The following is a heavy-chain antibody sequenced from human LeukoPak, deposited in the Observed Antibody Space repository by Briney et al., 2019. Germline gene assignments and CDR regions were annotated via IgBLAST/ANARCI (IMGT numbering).Heavy chain of an antibody. CDR1: GYTFTGYY. Sequence: ASVKVSCKASGYTFTGYYMHWVRQAPGQGLEWMGWINPNSGGTNYAQKFQGRVTMTRDTSISTAYMELSRLRSDDTAVYYCARVRSSSWYEAYYFDYWGQGTLVTVSS. J-gene: IGHJ4*02. V-gene: IGHV1-2*02. D-gene: IGHD6-13*01. CDR3: ARVRSSSWYEAYYFDY. CDR2: INPNSGGT.